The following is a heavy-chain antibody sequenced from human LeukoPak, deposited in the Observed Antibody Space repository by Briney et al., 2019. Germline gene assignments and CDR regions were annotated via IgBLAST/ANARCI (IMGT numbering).Heavy chain of an antibody. CDR3: AKDVAWWYYFDY. J-gene: IGHJ4*02. Sequence: GRSLRLSCAAPGFTFSSYGMHWVRQAPGKGLEWVAVISYDGSNKYYADSVKGRSTISRDNSKNTLYLQMNSLRAEDTAVYHCAKDVAWWYYFDYWGQGTLVTVSS. D-gene: IGHD2-15*01. CDR1: GFTFSSYG. V-gene: IGHV3-30*18. CDR2: ISYDGSNK.